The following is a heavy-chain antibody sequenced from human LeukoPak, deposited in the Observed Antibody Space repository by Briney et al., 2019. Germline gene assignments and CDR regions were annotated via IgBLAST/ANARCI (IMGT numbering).Heavy chain of an antibody. CDR1: GFTFSSYA. Sequence: GGSLRLSCAASGFTFSSYAMSWVRQAPGKGLEWVSAISGSGGSTYYADSVKGRFTISRDNSKNTLYLQMNSLRAEDTAVYCCAKEGGGYNIGQLDYWGQGTLVTVSS. V-gene: IGHV3-23*01. CDR2: ISGSGGST. CDR3: AKEGGGYNIGQLDY. D-gene: IGHD5-24*01. J-gene: IGHJ4*02.